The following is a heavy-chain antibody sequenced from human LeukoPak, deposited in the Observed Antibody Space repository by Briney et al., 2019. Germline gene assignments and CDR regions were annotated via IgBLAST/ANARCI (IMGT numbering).Heavy chain of an antibody. CDR1: GYTFTSYA. J-gene: IGHJ4*02. V-gene: IGHV7-4-1*02. D-gene: IGHD3-10*01. CDR3: AREDAIPYYYGSGSYRVNDY. CDR2: INTNTGNP. Sequence: ASVKVSCKASGYTFTSYAMNWVRQAPGQGLEWMGWINTNTGNPTYAQGFTGRFVFSLDTSVSTAYLQISSLKAEDTAVYYCAREDAIPYYYGSGSYRVNDYWGQGTLVTVSS.